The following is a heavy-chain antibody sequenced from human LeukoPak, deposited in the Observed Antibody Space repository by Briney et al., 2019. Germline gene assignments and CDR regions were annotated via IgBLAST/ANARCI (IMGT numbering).Heavy chain of an antibody. CDR3: ARHDSGYEGDAFDI. J-gene: IGHJ3*02. V-gene: IGHV4-59*08. CDR2: IYYSGST. Sequence: SETLSLTCTVSGGSISSYYWSWIRQPPGKGLEWIGYIYYSGSTNYNPSLKSRVTISVDTSKNQFSLKLSSVTAADTAVYYCARHDSGYEGDAFDIWGQGTMVTVSS. CDR1: GGSISSYY. D-gene: IGHD5-12*01.